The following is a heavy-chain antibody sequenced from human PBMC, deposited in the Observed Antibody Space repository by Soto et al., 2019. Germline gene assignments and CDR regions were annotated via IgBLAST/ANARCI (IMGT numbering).Heavy chain of an antibody. CDR2: INAGNGNT. V-gene: IGHV1-3*01. CDR1: GYTFTSYA. Sequence: ASVKVYWKASGYTFTSYAMHWVRQAPVQRLEWMGWINAGNGNTKYSQKFQGRVTITADESTSTAYMELRSLRSEDTAVYYCARAGGSSRKYYFNYCGQRTLVTVSS. D-gene: IGHD3-16*01. CDR3: ARAGGSSRKYYFNY. J-gene: IGHJ4*02.